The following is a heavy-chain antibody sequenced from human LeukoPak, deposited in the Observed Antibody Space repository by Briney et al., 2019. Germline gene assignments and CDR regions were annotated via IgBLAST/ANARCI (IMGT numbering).Heavy chain of an antibody. CDR3: ARDIPSGFYTPDY. CDR1: GFSDYW. V-gene: IGHV3-7*01. Sequence: GGSLRLSCIASGFSDYWMSWVRQAPGMGLGWVANIETDGDQKNYVDSVKGRFTISRDNARNSLYLQKSSLRVDDAAVYFCARDIPSGFYTPDYWGRGTLVTVSS. CDR2: IETDGDQK. J-gene: IGHJ4*02. D-gene: IGHD5-12*01.